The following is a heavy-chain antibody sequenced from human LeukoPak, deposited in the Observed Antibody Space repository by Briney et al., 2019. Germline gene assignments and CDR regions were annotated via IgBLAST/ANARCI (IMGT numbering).Heavy chain of an antibody. CDR1: GGSISSTNL. J-gene: IGHJ4*02. CDR3: SRENWAFSPFGY. Sequence: PSGTLSLTCGVSGGSISSTNLWSWVRQPPGQGLEWIGEISLFGLTNYNPSLKSRVTMSPDKSKNHLSLNLTSVTAADTAVYYCSRENWAFSPFGYWGQGTLVTVPS. D-gene: IGHD3-16*01. CDR2: ISLFGLT. V-gene: IGHV4-4*02.